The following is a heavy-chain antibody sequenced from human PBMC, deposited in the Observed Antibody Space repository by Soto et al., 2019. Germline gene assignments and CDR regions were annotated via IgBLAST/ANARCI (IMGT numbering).Heavy chain of an antibody. D-gene: IGHD6-19*01. J-gene: IGHJ4*02. Sequence: EVQLVESGGGSVQPGGSLRLSCVASGFTFSTFSMNWVRQAPGRGLEWISYISSGGRPISYADSVKGRFTISRDNAKNSLYLQMASLTDEATAVYYCARDPGWAFHRWGQGKGVTVSS. CDR1: GFTFSTFS. CDR3: ARDPGWAFHR. CDR2: ISSGGRPI. V-gene: IGHV3-48*02.